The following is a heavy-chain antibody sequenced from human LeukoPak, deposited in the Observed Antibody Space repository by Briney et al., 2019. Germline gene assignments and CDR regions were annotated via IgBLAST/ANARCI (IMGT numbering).Heavy chain of an antibody. J-gene: IGHJ4*02. Sequence: KPSETLSLICTVSGYSISSGYYWGWIRQPPGKGLEWIGEINHSGSTNYNPSLKSRVTISVDTSKNQFSLKLSSVTAADTAVYYCARGGRGVVTRMDYWGQGTLVTVSS. D-gene: IGHD2-21*02. CDR2: INHSGST. V-gene: IGHV4-38-2*02. CDR1: GYSISSGYY. CDR3: ARGGRGVVTRMDY.